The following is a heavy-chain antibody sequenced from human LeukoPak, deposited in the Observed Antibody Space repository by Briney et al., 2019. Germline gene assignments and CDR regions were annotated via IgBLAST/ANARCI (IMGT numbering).Heavy chain of an antibody. CDR2: MYYSGST. J-gene: IGHJ6*02. Sequence: SETLSLTCTVSGGSISRGGYYWSWIRQHPGGGLEWIGYMYYSGSTCYKPSLKSRVTISVDTSKNQFSLKLSSVTAAETAVYYCARARGADYGDPRGYYYYGMDVWGQGTTVTVSS. CDR1: GGSISRGGYY. D-gene: IGHD4-17*01. CDR3: ARARGADYGDPRGYYYYGMDV. V-gene: IGHV4-31*03.